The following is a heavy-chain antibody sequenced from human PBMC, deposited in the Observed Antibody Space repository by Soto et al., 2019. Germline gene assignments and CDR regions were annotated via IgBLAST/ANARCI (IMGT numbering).Heavy chain of an antibody. CDR1: SVSNAW. D-gene: IGHD1-26*01. CDR3: TTDQDSGSYSGFDY. J-gene: IGHJ4*02. CDR2: IKSKTDGGTT. V-gene: IGHV3-15*07. Sequence: SVSNAWMNWVRQAPGKGLEWVGRIKSKTDGGTTDYAAPVKGRFTISRDDSKNTLYLQMNSLKTEDTAVYYCTTDQDSGSYSGFDYWGQGTLVTVSS.